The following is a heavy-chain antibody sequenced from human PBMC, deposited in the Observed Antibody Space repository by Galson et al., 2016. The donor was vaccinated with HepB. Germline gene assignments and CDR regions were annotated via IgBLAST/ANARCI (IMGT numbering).Heavy chain of an antibody. D-gene: IGHD1-1*01. CDR3: AREGTSFDY. CDR2: ISTVGSNI. CDR1: GFTFSYYS. Sequence: SLRLSCAASGFTFSYYSMNWVRQAPGKGLEWIAYISTVGSNIHYSDSVRGRFTISRDNDKTLLYLQMNSLRDEDTAVYYCAREGTSFDYWGQGTLVSVSS. V-gene: IGHV3-48*02. J-gene: IGHJ4*02.